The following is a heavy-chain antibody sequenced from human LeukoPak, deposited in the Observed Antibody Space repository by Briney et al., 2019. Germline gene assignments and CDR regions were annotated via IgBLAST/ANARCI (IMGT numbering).Heavy chain of an antibody. D-gene: IGHD6-13*01. CDR1: GYTFTGAY. CDR2: INSYSGGT. J-gene: IGHJ4*02. CDR3: ARQGEAASFDY. V-gene: IGHV1-2*02. Sequence: ASVKVSCKASGYTFTGAYIHWVRQAPGQGPEWMGWINSYSGGTNYAQKFQGRVTLTRDTSLGTAYMELSRLRSNDTAVYYCARQGEAASFDYWGQGTLVTVSS.